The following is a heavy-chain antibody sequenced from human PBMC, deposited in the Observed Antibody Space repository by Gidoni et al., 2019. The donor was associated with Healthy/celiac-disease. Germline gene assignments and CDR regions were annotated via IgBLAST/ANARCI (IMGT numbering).Heavy chain of an antibody. CDR2: ISSSGSTI. CDR1: GFTFSDYY. Sequence: QVQLVESGGGLVKPGGSLRLSCAASGFTFSDYYMSWIRQAPGKGLEWVSYISSSGSTIYYADSVKGRFTISRDNAKNSLYLQMNSLRAEDTAVYYCARSPTGYSSGPPPVYYYYGMDVWGQGTTVTVSS. D-gene: IGHD6-19*01. CDR3: ARSPTGYSSGPPPVYYYYGMDV. J-gene: IGHJ6*02. V-gene: IGHV3-11*01.